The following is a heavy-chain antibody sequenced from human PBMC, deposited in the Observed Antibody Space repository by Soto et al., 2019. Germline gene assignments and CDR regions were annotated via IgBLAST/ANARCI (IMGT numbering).Heavy chain of an antibody. V-gene: IGHV1-18*01. CDR3: ARTDSGSDDAFEI. D-gene: IGHD1-26*01. Sequence: ASVKVSCKASGYTFTSYGISLVRQAPGQGLEWMGWIRAYNGNTNYAQKLQGRFTMTTETSTRTAYMERRSLRSDDTAVYYCARTDSGSDDAFEIWGQGTMVTVSS. CDR2: IRAYNGNT. J-gene: IGHJ3*02. CDR1: GYTFTSYG.